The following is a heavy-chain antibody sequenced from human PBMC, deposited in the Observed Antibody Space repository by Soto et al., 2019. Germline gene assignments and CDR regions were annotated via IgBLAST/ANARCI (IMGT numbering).Heavy chain of an antibody. Sequence: QVQLVESGGGVVQPGRSLRLSCAASGFTFSSYGMHWVRQAPGKGLEWVAVISYDGSNKYYADSVKGRFTISRDNSKNTLYLQMNSLRAEDTAVYYCVKGLLRFGELLLDGMDVWGQGTTVTVS. CDR2: ISYDGSNK. V-gene: IGHV3-30*18. CDR1: GFTFSSYG. CDR3: VKGLLRFGELLLDGMDV. J-gene: IGHJ6*02. D-gene: IGHD3-10*01.